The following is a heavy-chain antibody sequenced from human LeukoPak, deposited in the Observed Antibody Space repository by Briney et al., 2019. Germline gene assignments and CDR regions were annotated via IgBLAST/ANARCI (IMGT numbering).Heavy chain of an antibody. CDR1: GYSISSGYY. Sequence: SETLSLTCTVSGYSISSGYYWGWIRQPPGKGLEWIGSIYHSGSTNYNPSLKSRVTISVDTSKNQFSLKLSSVTAADTAVYYCARLTPSWYYYDSSGYYWNWFDPWGQGTLVTVSS. CDR2: IYHSGST. D-gene: IGHD3-22*01. V-gene: IGHV4-38-2*02. J-gene: IGHJ5*02. CDR3: ARLTPSWYYYDSSGYYWNWFDP.